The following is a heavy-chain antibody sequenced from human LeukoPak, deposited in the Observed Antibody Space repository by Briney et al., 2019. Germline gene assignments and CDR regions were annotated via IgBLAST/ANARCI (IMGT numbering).Heavy chain of an antibody. Sequence: ASVKVSCKASGYTFTGYYMHWVRQAPGQGLEWMGRINPNSGGTNYAQKFQGRVTMTRDTSISTAYMELSRLRSDDTAVYYCARSTLSRNYYDSSGYYYDLGYWGQGTLVTVSS. CDR2: INPNSGGT. D-gene: IGHD3-22*01. J-gene: IGHJ4*02. V-gene: IGHV1-2*06. CDR3: ARSTLSRNYYDSSGYYYDLGY. CDR1: GYTFTGYY.